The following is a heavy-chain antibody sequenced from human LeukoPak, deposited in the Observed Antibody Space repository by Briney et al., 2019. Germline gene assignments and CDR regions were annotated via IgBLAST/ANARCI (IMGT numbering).Heavy chain of an antibody. D-gene: IGHD2-2*01. CDR1: GGAFSSYT. J-gene: IGHJ3*02. CDR2: IIPILGIA. V-gene: IGHV1-69*04. Sequence: WALGKVSCKASGGAFSSYTISWVRQAPGQGLKWMGRIIPILGIANYAQKFQGRVTITADKSTSTAYMELSSLRSEDTAVYYCARDRGDIVVVPAASGAFDIWGQGTMVTVSS. CDR3: ARDRGDIVVVPAASGAFDI.